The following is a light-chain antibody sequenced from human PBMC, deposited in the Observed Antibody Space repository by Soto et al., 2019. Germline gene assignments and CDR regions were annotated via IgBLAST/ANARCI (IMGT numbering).Light chain of an antibody. CDR1: QSLSNNY. CDR2: GAS. CDR3: QQYSSSPVT. Sequence: VLPHSQGTLSLPPGERATLSCRASQSLSNNYLAWYQQKPGQAPRLVIYGASSRATGIPDRFSASGSGTDFTLTISRLEPEDFAVYFCQQYSSSPVTFAQGTKVAIK. J-gene: IGKJ1*01. V-gene: IGKV3-20*01.